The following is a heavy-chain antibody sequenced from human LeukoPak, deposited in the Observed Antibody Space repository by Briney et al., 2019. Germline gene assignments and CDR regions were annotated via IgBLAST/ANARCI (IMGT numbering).Heavy chain of an antibody. V-gene: IGHV3-7*01. CDR3: ARGYNGWLVVFVDY. CDR2: IKQDGSEK. CDR1: GFTFSSYW. D-gene: IGHD6-19*01. J-gene: IGHJ4*02. Sequence: GGSLRLSCAASGFTFSSYWMSWVRQAPGKGLEWVANIKQDGSEKYYVDSVKGRFTISRDNAKNSLYLQMNSLRAEDTAVYYCARGYNGWLVVFVDYWGQGTLVTVSS.